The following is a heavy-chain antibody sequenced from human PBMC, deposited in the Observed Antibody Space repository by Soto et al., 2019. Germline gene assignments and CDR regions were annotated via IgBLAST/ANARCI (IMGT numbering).Heavy chain of an antibody. CDR1: GGSISSYY. CDR2: IYYSGST. Sequence: SETLSLTCTVSGGSISSYYWSRIRQPPGKGLEWIGYIYYSGSTNYNPSLKSRVTISVDTSKNQFSLKLSSVTAADTAVYYCARDEITMVRGVMRNWFDPWGQGTLVTVSS. V-gene: IGHV4-59*01. D-gene: IGHD3-10*01. CDR3: ARDEITMVRGVMRNWFDP. J-gene: IGHJ5*02.